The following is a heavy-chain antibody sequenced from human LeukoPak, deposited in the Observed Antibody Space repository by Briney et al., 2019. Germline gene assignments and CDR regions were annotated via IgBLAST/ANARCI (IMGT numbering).Heavy chain of an antibody. Sequence: GESLRLSCAASGFTFNNYGMSWVRQAPGQGLEWVSGINWNAVRVGYADSVKGRFTICRDNAKNSLYLQMNSLRAEDTAFYYCARLRNYDSSGYYFEIDYWGQGTLVTVSS. J-gene: IGHJ4*02. V-gene: IGHV3-20*04. CDR1: GFTFNNYG. CDR3: ARLRNYDSSGYYFEIDY. D-gene: IGHD3-22*01. CDR2: INWNAVRV.